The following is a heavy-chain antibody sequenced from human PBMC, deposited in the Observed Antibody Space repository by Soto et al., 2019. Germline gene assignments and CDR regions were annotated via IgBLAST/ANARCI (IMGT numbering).Heavy chain of an antibody. CDR1: GYTFTSHY. Sequence: ASEKVSCKASGYTFTSHYMHWVRQAPGQELEWMGIINPSGGSTSYAQKFQGRVTMTRDTSTSTVYMERSSLRSEDTAGYDWGRDGGVRVFSYCYCDHRDLHSFPTQRSSDL. CDR2: INPSGGST. CDR3: GRDGGVRVFSYCYCDHRDLHSFPTQRSSDL. J-gene: IGHJ2*01. V-gene: IGHV1-46*01. D-gene: IGHD2-15*01.